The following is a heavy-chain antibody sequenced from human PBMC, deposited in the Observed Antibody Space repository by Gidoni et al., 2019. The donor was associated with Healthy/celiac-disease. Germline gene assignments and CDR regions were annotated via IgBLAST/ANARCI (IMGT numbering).Heavy chain of an antibody. V-gene: IGHV3-9*01. CDR1: GLTFADYA. CDR2: ISWNSGSI. Sequence: EVQLVVSGGGLVQPGRSLRLSCAASGLTFADYARHCVRQAPGKGLEWVSGISWNSGSIGYADSVKGRFTISRDNAKNSLYLQMNSLRAEDTALYYCAKALFPGIAAAGTWGEYYYYYGMDVWGQGTTVTVSS. CDR3: AKALFPGIAAAGTWGEYYYYYGMDV. D-gene: IGHD6-13*01. J-gene: IGHJ6*02.